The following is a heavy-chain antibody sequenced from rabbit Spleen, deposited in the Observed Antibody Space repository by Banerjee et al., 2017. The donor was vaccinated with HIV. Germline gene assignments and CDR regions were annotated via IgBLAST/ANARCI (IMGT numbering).Heavy chain of an antibody. CDR2: IYTGNGKT. D-gene: IGHD6-1*01. CDR1: GFSFSSSYD. J-gene: IGHJ6*01. Sequence: QEQLVESGGGLVKPGASLTLTCTASGFSFSSSYDMCWVRQAPGKGLEWIGCIYTGNGKTYYASWAKGRFTISKSSSTTVTLQMTSLTAADTATYFCARVGGVGVYGYATLWGQGTLVTVS. CDR3: ARVGGVGVYGYATL. V-gene: IGHV1S45*01.